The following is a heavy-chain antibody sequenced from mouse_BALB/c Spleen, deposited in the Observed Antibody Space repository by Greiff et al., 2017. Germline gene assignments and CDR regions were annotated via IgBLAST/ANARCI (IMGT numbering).Heavy chain of an antibody. J-gene: IGHJ4*01. CDR3: TREGLVDYAMDY. V-gene: IGHV5-6-3*01. D-gene: IGHD1-1*01. CDR2: INSNGGST. Sequence: DVHLVESGGGLVQPGGSLKLSCAASGFTFSSYGMSWVRQTPDKRLELVATINSNGGSTYYPDSVKGRFTISRDNAKNTLYLQMSSLKSEDTAMYYCTREGLVDYAMDYWGQGTSVTVSS. CDR1: GFTFSSYG.